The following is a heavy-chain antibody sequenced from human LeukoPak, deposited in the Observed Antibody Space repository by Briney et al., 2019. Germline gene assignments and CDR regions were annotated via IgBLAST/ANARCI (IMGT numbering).Heavy chain of an antibody. D-gene: IGHD6-19*01. J-gene: IGHJ3*01. Sequence: GGSLRLSCAASGFTFSSYAMSWVRQAPGKGLEWVSAISGSGGSTYYADSVKGRFTISRDNSKNTLYLQMNSLRAEDTGVYYCARDRGSGDSFDLWGQGAMVTVSS. CDR3: ARDRGSGDSFDL. CDR1: GFTFSSYA. CDR2: ISGSGGST. V-gene: IGHV3-23*01.